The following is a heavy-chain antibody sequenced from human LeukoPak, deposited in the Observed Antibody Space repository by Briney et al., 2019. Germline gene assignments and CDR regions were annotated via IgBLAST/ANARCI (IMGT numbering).Heavy chain of an antibody. D-gene: IGHD3-9*01. CDR1: GFSFNNFA. CDR3: ARGKYIFGFFDP. V-gene: IGHV3-23*01. J-gene: IGHJ5*02. CDR2: ISDYE. Sequence: GGSLRLSCVASGFSFNNFAMTWVRQAPGKGLEWVSTISDYEHYADSVRGRFAISRDNSKNTLYLQMNSLRAEDTAVYYCARGKYIFGFFDPWGQGTLVTVSS.